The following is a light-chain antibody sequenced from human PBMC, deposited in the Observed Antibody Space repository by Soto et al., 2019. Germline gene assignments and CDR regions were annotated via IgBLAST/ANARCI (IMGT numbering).Light chain of an antibody. CDR1: QDINSY. CDR3: QHLHVYPST. J-gene: IGKJ4*01. Sequence: IQLTQSPSSLSASVGDRVTITCRASQDINSYLAWYQQKPGKAPNLLIYAGTSLQSGVPSRFSGSGSGTEFTITISSLQPEDFATYYCQHLHVYPSTFGGGTKVE. CDR2: AGT. V-gene: IGKV1-9*01.